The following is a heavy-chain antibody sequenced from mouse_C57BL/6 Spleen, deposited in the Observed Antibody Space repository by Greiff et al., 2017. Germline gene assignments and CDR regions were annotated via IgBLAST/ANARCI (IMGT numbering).Heavy chain of an antibody. CDR3: ARHVAQATGAMDY. J-gene: IGHJ4*01. Sequence: VQLKQSGPELVKPGASVKISCKASGYSFTDYNMNWVKQSHGKSLEWIGVINPNYGTTSYNQKFKGKATLTVDQSSSTAYMQLNSLTSEDSAVYYGARHVAQATGAMDYWGQGTSVTVSS. CDR1: GYSFTDYN. V-gene: IGHV1-39*01. CDR2: INPNYGTT. D-gene: IGHD3-2*02.